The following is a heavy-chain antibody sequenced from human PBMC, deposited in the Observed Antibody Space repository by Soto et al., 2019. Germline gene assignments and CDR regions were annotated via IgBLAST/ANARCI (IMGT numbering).Heavy chain of an antibody. V-gene: IGHV3-74*01. CDR2: INSDGSST. J-gene: IGHJ3*02. Sequence: GGSLRLSCAASGFTFSSYWMHWVRQAPGKGLVWVSRINSDGSSTSYADSVKGRFTISRDNAKNTLYLQMNSLRAEDTAVYYCARGCVDYYDSSGYYYPQDAFDIWGQGTMVTVSS. D-gene: IGHD3-22*01. CDR1: GFTFSSYW. CDR3: ARGCVDYYDSSGYYYPQDAFDI.